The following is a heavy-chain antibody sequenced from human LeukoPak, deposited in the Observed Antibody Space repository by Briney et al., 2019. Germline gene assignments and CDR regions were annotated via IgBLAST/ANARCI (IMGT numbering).Heavy chain of an antibody. CDR3: ARGSWSQWLDPKGYYFDY. CDR1: GFTFSSYE. D-gene: IGHD6-19*01. CDR2: ISSSGSTI. V-gene: IGHV3-48*03. J-gene: IGHJ4*02. Sequence: GGSLRLSCAASGFTFSSYEMNWVRQAPGKGLEWVSYISSSGSTICYADSVKGRFTISRDNAKNSLYLQMNSLRAEDTAVYYCARGSWSQWLDPKGYYFDYWGQGTLVTVSS.